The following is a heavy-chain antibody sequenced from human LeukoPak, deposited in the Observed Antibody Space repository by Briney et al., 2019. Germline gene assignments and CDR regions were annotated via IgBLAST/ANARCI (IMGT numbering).Heavy chain of an antibody. J-gene: IGHJ4*02. V-gene: IGHV3-23*01. CDR1: GITFSVYT. D-gene: IGHD5-12*01. CDR2: IVGSGRNT. CDR3: AKEGGYDGVDW. Sequence: GGSLRLSCAASGITFSVYTMSSVRHAPRKGLEWVSAIVGSGRNTYYADSVKGRFTISSDNSKNTLYRQMNSLRAEDTAVYHCAKEGGYDGVDWWGQGTLVTVSS.